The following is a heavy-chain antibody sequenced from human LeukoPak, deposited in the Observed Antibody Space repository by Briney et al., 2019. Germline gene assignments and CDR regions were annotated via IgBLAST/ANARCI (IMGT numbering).Heavy chain of an antibody. V-gene: IGHV4-39*01. D-gene: IGHD2-15*01. J-gene: IGHJ4*02. CDR3: ARSTSLGYCSGGSCYRKHFDY. CDR1: GGSISNNNYY. Sequence: PSETPSLTCTVSGGSISNNNYYWGWIRQPPGKGLEWIGSVYYSGSTYYNPSLKSRITISVDTSKNQFSLNLSSVIATDTAVYYCARSTSLGYCSGGSCYRKHFDYWGLGTLVTVSS. CDR2: VYYSGST.